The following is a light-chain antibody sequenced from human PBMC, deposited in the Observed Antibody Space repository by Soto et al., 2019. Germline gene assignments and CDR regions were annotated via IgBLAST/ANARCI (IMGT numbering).Light chain of an antibody. J-gene: IGLJ1*01. V-gene: IGLV2-14*03. CDR1: SSDVGGYDY. CDR2: EVS. Sequence: QSVPTQPASVSGSPGQSITISCTGTSSDVGGYDYVSWYQQHPGRVPKLIIHEVSNRPSGVSNRFSGSKSGNTASLTISGRQTEDEADYYCSSHGGSRAFYVFGTGTKVTVL. CDR3: SSHGGSRAFYV.